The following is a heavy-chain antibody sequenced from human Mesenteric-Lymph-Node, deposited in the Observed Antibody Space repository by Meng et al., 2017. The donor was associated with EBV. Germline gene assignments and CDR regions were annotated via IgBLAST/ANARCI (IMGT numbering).Heavy chain of an antibody. CDR1: CDRLRSGRHY. CDR2: IYYNGNT. D-gene: IGHD6-13*01. V-gene: IGHV4-39*07. J-gene: IGHJ4*02. CDR3: ARSISTWYGKWIDQ. Sequence: SGPGGGKPPRALSLPCTSSCDRLRSGRHYWDWTRHTPGNGLEWILSIYYNGNTLYNTSLKSPVTISIDTSRDQFSLRLSSVTVADTATYYCARSISTWYGKWIDQWGQGILVTVSS.